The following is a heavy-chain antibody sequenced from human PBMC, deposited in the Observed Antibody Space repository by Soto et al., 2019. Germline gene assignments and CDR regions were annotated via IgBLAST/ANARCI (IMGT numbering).Heavy chain of an antibody. V-gene: IGHV1-8*01. D-gene: IGHD5-18*01. J-gene: IGHJ5*02. Sequence: GASVKVSCKASGYTFTSYDINWVRQATGQGLEWMGWMNPNSGNTGYAQKFQGRVTMTRNTSISTAYMELSSLRSKDTAVYYCATLTREWIHMDWFDPWVPGLSWSPSPQ. CDR2: MNPNSGNT. CDR1: GYTFTSYD. CDR3: ATLTREWIHMDWFDP.